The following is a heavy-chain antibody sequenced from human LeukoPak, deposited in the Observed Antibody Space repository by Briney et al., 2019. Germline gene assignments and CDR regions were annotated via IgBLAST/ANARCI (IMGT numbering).Heavy chain of an antibody. D-gene: IGHD1-26*01. CDR2: MYYRGSA. CDR3: ATTTIRLGY. Sequence: PSETLSLTCTVSGGSISSSSHYWGWIRQPPGKGLEWIGSMYYRGSAYHNPSLKSRVTISVDTSKNQFSLKLSSVTAADTAVYYCATTTIRLGYWGQGTLVTVSS. J-gene: IGHJ4*02. V-gene: IGHV4-39*07. CDR1: GGSISSSSHY.